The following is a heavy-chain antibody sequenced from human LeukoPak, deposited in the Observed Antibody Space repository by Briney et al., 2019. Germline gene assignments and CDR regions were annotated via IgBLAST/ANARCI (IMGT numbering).Heavy chain of an antibody. J-gene: IGHJ1*01. CDR1: GYTFTSYY. CDR3: ARYPLWEMATKAEYFQH. D-gene: IGHD5-24*01. Sequence: ASVKVSCKASGYTFTSYYMHWVRQAPGQGLEWMGIINPSGGSTSYAQKFQGRVTMARDTSTSTVYMELSSLRSEDTAVYYCARYPLWEMATKAEYFQHWGQGTLVTVSS. CDR2: INPSGGST. V-gene: IGHV1-46*01.